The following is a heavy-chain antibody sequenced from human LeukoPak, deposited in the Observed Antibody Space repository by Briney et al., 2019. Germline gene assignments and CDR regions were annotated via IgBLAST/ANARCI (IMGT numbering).Heavy chain of an antibody. V-gene: IGHV3-21*01. CDR3: AKDGGERVATSLYYYYYYMDV. D-gene: IGHD5-12*01. J-gene: IGHJ6*03. CDR1: GFTFSSYS. CDR2: ISSSSSYI. Sequence: GGSLRLSCAASGFTFSSYSMNWVRQAPGKGLEWVSSISSSSSYIYYADSVKGRFTISRDNSKNTLYLQMNSLRAEDTAVYSCAKDGGERVATSLYYYYYYMDVWGKGTTVTISS.